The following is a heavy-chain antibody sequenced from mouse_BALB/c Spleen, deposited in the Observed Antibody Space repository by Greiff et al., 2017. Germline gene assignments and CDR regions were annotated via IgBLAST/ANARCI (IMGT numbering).Heavy chain of an antibody. CDR3: ARHGLRLSWYFDV. J-gene: IGHJ1*01. CDR2: ISSGGGST. D-gene: IGHD1-2*01. CDR1: GFAFRSYD. V-gene: IGHV5-12-1*01. Sequence: EVMLVESGGGLVKPGGSLKLSCAASGFAFRSYDMSWVRQTPEKRLEWVAYISSGGGSTYYPDTVKGRFTISRDNAKNTLYLQMSSLKSEDTAMYYCARHGLRLSWYFDVWGAGTTVTVSS.